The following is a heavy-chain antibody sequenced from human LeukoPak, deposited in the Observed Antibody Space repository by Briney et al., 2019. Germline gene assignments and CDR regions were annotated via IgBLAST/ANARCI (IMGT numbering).Heavy chain of an antibody. CDR3: AKESESYDSTGSTFDF. CDR1: GFTFSSYA. CDR2: IRYDGSNK. V-gene: IGHV3-30*02. Sequence: GGSLRLSCAASGFTFSSYAMHWVRQAPGKGLEWVAFIRYDGSNKYYADSVKGRFTISRDNSKNTLYLQMNSLRAEDTALYYCAKESESYDSTGSTFDFWGQGTLVTVSS. D-gene: IGHD3-22*01. J-gene: IGHJ4*02.